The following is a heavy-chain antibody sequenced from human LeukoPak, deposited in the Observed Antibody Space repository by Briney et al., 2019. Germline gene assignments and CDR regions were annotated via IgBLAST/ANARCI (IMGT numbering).Heavy chain of an antibody. CDR3: ARDLRVRVVPAAIPEDY. V-gene: IGHV3-30-3*01. J-gene: IGHJ4*02. CDR1: GFTFSSYA. D-gene: IGHD2-2*02. Sequence: GRSLRLSCAASGFTFSSYAMHWVRQAPGKGLEWVAVISYDGSNKYYADSMKGRFTISRDNSKNTLYLQMNSLRAEDTAVYYCARDLRVRVVPAAIPEDYWGQGTLVTVSS. CDR2: ISYDGSNK.